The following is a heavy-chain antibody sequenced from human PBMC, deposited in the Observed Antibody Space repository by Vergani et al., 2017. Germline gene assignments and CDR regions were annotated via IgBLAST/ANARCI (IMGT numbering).Heavy chain of an antibody. CDR1: GFSFSEHY. D-gene: IGHD1-26*01. Sequence: EVQLVESGGGLVQPGGSLRLSCAASGFSFSEHYMDWVRQAPGQGLEWVGRSSNKANSYSTEYAASVKGRFTISRDDSKNSLFLNMNSLKTDDTAVYYCARGPERSGSYVHCFDYWGQETLVTVSS. J-gene: IGHJ4*02. CDR2: SSNKANSYST. CDR3: ARGPERSGSYVHCFDY. V-gene: IGHV3-72*01.